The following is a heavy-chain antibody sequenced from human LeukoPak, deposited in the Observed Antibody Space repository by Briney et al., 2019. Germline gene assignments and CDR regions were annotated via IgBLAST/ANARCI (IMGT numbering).Heavy chain of an antibody. Sequence: GGSLRLSCAASGFTFSNAWMSWVRQAPGKGLEWVGRIKSKTDGGTTDYAAPVKGRFTISRDDSKNTLYLQMNSLKTEDTAVYYCTTEHCSCGSCYSPWGQGTLVTVSS. CDR2: IKSKTDGGTT. D-gene: IGHD2-15*01. V-gene: IGHV3-15*01. CDR1: GFTFSNAW. CDR3: TTEHCSCGSCYSP. J-gene: IGHJ5*02.